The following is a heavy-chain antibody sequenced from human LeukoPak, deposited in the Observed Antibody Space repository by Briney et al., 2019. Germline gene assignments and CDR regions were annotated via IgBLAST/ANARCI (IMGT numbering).Heavy chain of an antibody. Sequence: ASVKVSCKASGYTFTSYYMHWVRQAPGQGLEWMGIINPSGGSTSYVQKFQGRVTMTRDTSTSTVYMEASSLRSEDTAVYYCGKGSSGWYVDYWGQGTLVTVSS. CDR1: GYTFTSYY. D-gene: IGHD6-19*01. V-gene: IGHV1-46*01. CDR2: INPSGGST. CDR3: GKGSSGWYVDY. J-gene: IGHJ4*02.